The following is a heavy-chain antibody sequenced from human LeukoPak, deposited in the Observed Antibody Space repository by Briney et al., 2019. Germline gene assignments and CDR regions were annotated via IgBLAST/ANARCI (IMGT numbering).Heavy chain of an antibody. CDR2: IYTSGST. D-gene: IGHD6-19*01. CDR1: GGSISRYY. CDR3: PSARTKAVTDV. J-gene: IGHJ6*04. Sequence: SETLSLTCTVSGGSISRYYWSWIRQPAGKWREWIGRIYTSGSTNYNTSLKSRVTMSVDTSKNQFTLKLSSVAAADTVVYSCPSARTKAVTDVWGKGTTVPVSS. V-gene: IGHV4-4*07.